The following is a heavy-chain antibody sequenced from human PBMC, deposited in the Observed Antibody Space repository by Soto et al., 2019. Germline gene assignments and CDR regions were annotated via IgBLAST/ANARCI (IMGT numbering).Heavy chain of an antibody. CDR3: ARQLGLWQPLDY. J-gene: IGHJ4*02. CDR1: GGSMRDYY. D-gene: IGHD1-1*01. V-gene: IGHV4-59*01. CDR2: IYYSGNT. Sequence: QVQLQESGPRLVKPSETLSLTCSVSGGSMRDYYWCWIRQSPGKGPEWIGYIYYSGNTNYNPSLKSRVTISVDMPKSLFSLKLNSVTAADTAVYYCARQLGLWQPLDYWGRGTLVTVSS.